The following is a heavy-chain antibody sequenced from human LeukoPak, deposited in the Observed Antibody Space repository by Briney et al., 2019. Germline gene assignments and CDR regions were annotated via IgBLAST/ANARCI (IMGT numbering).Heavy chain of an antibody. CDR1: GGSINSGSYY. J-gene: IGHJ5*02. CDR2: IYTSAST. Sequence: TLSLTCPVSGGSINSGSYYWSWIRQPAGKELEWIGRIYTSASTNYNPSLKSRVTISVDTSKNQFSLKLSSVTAADTAVYYCARNTVDSSGYYLNWFDPWGQGTLVTVSS. D-gene: IGHD3-22*01. CDR3: ARNTVDSSGYYLNWFDP. V-gene: IGHV4-61*02.